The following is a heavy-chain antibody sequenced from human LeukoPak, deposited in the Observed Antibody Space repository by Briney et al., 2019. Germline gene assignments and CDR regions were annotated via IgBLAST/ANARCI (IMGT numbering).Heavy chain of an antibody. CDR1: GFTFSSYS. V-gene: IGHV3-53*01. J-gene: IGHJ6*02. D-gene: IGHD2-2*02. CDR3: AGVVVPAAIWTDNSYGMDV. CDR2: IYSGGST. Sequence: PGGSLRLSCAASGFTFSSYSMNWVRQAPGKGLEWVSVIYSGGSTYYADSVKGRFTISRDNSKNTLYLQMNSLRAEDTAVYYCAGVVVPAAIWTDNSYGMDVWGQGTTVTVSS.